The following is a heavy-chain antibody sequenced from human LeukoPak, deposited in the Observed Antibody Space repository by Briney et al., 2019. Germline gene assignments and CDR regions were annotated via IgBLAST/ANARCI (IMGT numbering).Heavy chain of an antibody. J-gene: IGHJ5*02. V-gene: IGHV3-73*01. CDR3: TRPWSGPNGDWFDP. CDR1: GFTFSGSA. Sequence: GGSLRLSCAASGFTFSGSAMLWVRQASGKGLEWVGRIRSKANSYATAYAASVKGRFTISRDDSKNTAYLQMNSLKTEDTAVYYCTRPWSGPNGDWFDPWGQGTLVTVSS. CDR2: IRSKANSYAT. D-gene: IGHD3-3*01.